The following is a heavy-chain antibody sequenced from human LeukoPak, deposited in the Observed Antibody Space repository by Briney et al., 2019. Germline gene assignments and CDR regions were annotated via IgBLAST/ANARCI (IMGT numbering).Heavy chain of an antibody. Sequence: PGGSLRLSCAASGFTVSSNYMSWVRQAPGKGLEWVSVIYSGGSTYYADSVKGQFTISRDNSKNTLYLQMNSLRAEDTAVYYCARGPYYDILTGYDYGMDVWGQGTTVTVSS. J-gene: IGHJ6*02. CDR1: GFTVSSNY. D-gene: IGHD3-9*01. CDR2: IYSGGST. CDR3: ARGPYYDILTGYDYGMDV. V-gene: IGHV3-53*01.